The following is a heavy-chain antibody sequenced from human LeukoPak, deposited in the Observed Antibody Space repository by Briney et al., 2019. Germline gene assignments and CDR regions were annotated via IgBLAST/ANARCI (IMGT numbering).Heavy chain of an antibody. CDR2: IRHDGSNK. D-gene: IGHD6-19*01. V-gene: IGHV3-30*02. Sequence: LPGGSLRLSCTTSGFIFSNYGMHWVRQAPGKGLEWVAFIRHDGSNKYYADSVKGRFTISRDNSKNTLYLQMNSLRAEDTAVYYCATLERGYAVAVDYWGQGTLVTVSS. CDR1: GFIFSNYG. J-gene: IGHJ4*02. CDR3: ATLERGYAVAVDY.